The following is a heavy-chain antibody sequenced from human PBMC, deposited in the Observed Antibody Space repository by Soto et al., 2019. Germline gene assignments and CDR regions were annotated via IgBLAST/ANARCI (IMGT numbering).Heavy chain of an antibody. V-gene: IGHV3-72*01. D-gene: IGHD1-26*01. CDR2: IKNKANSYTT. CDR3: ARVSLVGPSGGRYFDY. J-gene: IGHJ4*02. Sequence: EVQLVESGGGLVQPGGSLRLSCAASGFTFSAHYMDWVRQAPGKGLEWVGRIKNKANSYTTEYAASVEGRFTISREDSQGSLYLPMHRLQTEDTAVYSCARVSLVGPSGGRYFDYWGQGSQVAVSS. CDR1: GFTFSAHY.